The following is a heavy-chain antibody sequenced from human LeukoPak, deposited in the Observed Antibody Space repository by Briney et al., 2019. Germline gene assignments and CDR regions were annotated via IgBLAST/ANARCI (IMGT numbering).Heavy chain of an antibody. CDR1: GFTVSSNY. V-gene: IGHV3-11*01. D-gene: IGHD3-3*01. CDR2: ISSSGSTI. CDR3: ARDLALRFLEWGLTHNWFDP. J-gene: IGHJ5*02. Sequence: GGSLRLSCAASGFTVSSNYMSWIRQAPGKGLEWVSYISSSGSTIYYADSVKGRFTISRDNAKNSLYLQMNSLRAEDTAVYYCARDLALRFLEWGLTHNWFDPWGQGTLVTVSS.